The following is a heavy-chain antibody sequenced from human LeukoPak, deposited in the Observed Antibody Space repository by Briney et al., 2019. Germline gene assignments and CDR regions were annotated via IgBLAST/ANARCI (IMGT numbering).Heavy chain of an antibody. CDR2: IYSGGST. J-gene: IGHJ4*02. CDR1: GFTVSSNY. V-gene: IGHV3-53*01. Sequence: GGSLRLSCAASGFTVSSNYMSWVRQAPGKGLEWVSVIYSGGSTYCADSVKGRFTISRDNSKNTLYLQMNSLRAEDTAVYYCARVTQWLFDYWGQGTLVTVSS. CDR3: ARVTQWLFDY. D-gene: IGHD6-19*01.